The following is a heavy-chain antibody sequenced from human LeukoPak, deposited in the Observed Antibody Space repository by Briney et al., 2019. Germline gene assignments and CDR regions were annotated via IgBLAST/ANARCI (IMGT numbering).Heavy chain of an antibody. J-gene: IGHJ4*02. CDR2: IREDGGAR. CDR3: AKESLPHRGYYFDS. CDR1: GFTFSAYA. D-gene: IGHD3-22*01. Sequence: GGSLRLSCAASGFTFSAYAMSWVRQAPGKGLEWVSAIREDGGARLYADSVKGRFTISRDNSENTVSLQVNSLRAGDTAVYFCAKESLPHRGYYFDSWGRGTLITVSS. V-gene: IGHV3-23*01.